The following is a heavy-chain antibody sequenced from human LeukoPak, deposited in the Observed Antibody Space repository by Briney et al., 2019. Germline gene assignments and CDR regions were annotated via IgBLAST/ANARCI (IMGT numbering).Heavy chain of an antibody. Sequence: PGGSLRLSCAASGFTFSSCSMNWVRQAPGKGLEWVSSISSSSSYIYYADSVKGRFTISRDNAKNPLYLQMNSLRAEDTAVYYCARDPNGDYIGAFDMWGPGTMVTVSS. CDR2: ISSSSSYI. D-gene: IGHD4-17*01. CDR3: ARDPNGDYIGAFDM. CDR1: GFTFSSCS. J-gene: IGHJ3*02. V-gene: IGHV3-21*04.